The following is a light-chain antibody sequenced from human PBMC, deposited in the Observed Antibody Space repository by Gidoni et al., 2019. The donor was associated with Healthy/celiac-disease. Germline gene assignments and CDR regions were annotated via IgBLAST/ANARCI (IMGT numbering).Light chain of an antibody. J-gene: IGKJ1*01. Sequence: DIQMTQSPSSLSASVGDRVTITCRASQSISSYLNWYQQKPGKAPKLLIYAASSLQSGVPSRFSGSGSGTDFTLTISSLQPEDFATYYCQQGYSTPQTFXQXTKVEIK. V-gene: IGKV1-39*01. CDR1: QSISSY. CDR3: QQGYSTPQT. CDR2: AAS.